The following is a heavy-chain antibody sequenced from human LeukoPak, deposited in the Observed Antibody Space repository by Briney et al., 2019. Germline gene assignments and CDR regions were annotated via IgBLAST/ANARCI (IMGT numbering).Heavy chain of an antibody. CDR2: INSGSSTI. CDR3: ARVEASGYDYGAFDY. CDR1: GFTFSSYE. D-gene: IGHD5-12*01. J-gene: IGHJ4*02. Sequence: PGGSLRLSCAGSGFTFSSYEMNWVRQAPGKGLEWVSYINSGSSTIYYAPSVKGRFTISRDNAKNSVSLQMNSLRAEDTAVYYCARVEASGYDYGAFDYWGQGTLVTVSS. V-gene: IGHV3-48*03.